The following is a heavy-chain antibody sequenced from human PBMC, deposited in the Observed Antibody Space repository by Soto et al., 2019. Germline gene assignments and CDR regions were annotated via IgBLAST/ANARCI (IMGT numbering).Heavy chain of an antibody. J-gene: IGHJ4*02. CDR3: AGELIAVAGEWYFDY. Sequence: EVQLVESGGGLVQPGGSLRLSCAASGFTFSSYAMNWVRQAPGKGLEWVSSISSSSRYIYYADSVKGRFTISRDNAKNSLYLQMNGLRAEDTAVHYCAGELIAVAGEWYFDYWGQGSL. V-gene: IGHV3-21*01. D-gene: IGHD6-19*01. CDR1: GFTFSSYA. CDR2: ISSSSRYI.